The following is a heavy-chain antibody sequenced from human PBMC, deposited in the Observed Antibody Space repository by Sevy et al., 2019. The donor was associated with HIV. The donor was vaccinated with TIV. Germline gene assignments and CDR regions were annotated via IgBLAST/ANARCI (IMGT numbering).Heavy chain of an antibody. CDR2: ISSSSDSSRTL. Sequence: GGSLRLSCVASGFTFSSYSMNWVRQAPGKGLEWVSYISSSSDSSRTLYYADSVKGRFSISRDNAKNSVTLQMTSLRVGDTAVYYCARPDLSGWYFDFWGHGTLVTVSS. CDR1: GFTFSSYS. D-gene: IGHD6-19*01. J-gene: IGHJ4*01. CDR3: ARPDLSGWYFDF. V-gene: IGHV3-48*01.